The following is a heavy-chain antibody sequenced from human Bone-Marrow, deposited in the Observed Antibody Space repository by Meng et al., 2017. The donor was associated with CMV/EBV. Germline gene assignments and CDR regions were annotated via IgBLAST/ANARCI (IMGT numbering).Heavy chain of an antibody. D-gene: IGHD2-8*01. CDR3: ARRRAYCTNGVCYGNWFDP. V-gene: IGHV5-51*01. CDR1: FTSYW. J-gene: IGHJ5*02. CDR2: IYPGDSDT. Sequence: FTSYWIGWVRPLPGNGLEWMGIIYPGDSDTRYSPSFQGQVTISADKSISTAYLQWSSLKASDTAMYYCARRRAYCTNGVCYGNWFDPWGQGTLVTVSS.